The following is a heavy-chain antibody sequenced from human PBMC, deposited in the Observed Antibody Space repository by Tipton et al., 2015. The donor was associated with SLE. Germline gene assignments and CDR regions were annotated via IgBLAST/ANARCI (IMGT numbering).Heavy chain of an antibody. CDR1: GFTFSSYA. V-gene: IGHV3-30*04. J-gene: IGHJ6*02. Sequence: SLRLSCAASGFTFSSYAMHWVRQAPGKGLEWVAVISYDGSNKYYADSVKGRFTISRDNSKNTLYLQMNSLRAEDTAVYYCARGYYYDSSGSMDVWGQGTTVTVSS. CDR2: ISYDGSNK. CDR3: ARGYYYDSSGSMDV. D-gene: IGHD3-22*01.